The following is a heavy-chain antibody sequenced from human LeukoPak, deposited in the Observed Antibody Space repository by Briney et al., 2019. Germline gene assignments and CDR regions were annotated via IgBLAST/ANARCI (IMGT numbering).Heavy chain of an antibody. CDR1: GGSFRGYY. V-gene: IGHV4-4*07. J-gene: IGHJ4*02. CDR2: IYTSGST. Sequence: SETLSLTCAVYGGSFRGYYWSWIRKPAGKGLEWVGRIYTSGSTNYNPSLKSRVTISVDTSNNQFQFSLKLSSVTAADTAVYYCARDGSGSYFDYWGQGTLVTVSS. CDR3: ARDGSGSYFDY. D-gene: IGHD3-10*01.